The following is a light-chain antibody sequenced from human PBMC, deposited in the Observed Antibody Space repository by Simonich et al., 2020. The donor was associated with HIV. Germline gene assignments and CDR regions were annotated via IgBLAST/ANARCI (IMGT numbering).Light chain of an antibody. CDR1: QVLASY. J-gene: IGKJ4*01. Sequence: DIQLTQSPSFLSASVGDRVTITCRASQVLASYLAWYQQKPGKAPKLLIYRASTLQSGVPSRFSGSGXXXEFTLXXXSLQPEDFATYYCQHLNSFLPLTFGGGTKVEIK. V-gene: IGKV1-9*01. CDR3: QHLNSFLPLT. CDR2: RAS.